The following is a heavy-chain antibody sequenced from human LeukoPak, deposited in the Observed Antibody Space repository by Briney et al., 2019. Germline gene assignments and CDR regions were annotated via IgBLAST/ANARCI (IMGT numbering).Heavy chain of an antibody. CDR1: EFTFSSYE. D-gene: IGHD3-16*02. J-gene: IGHJ4*02. Sequence: PGGSLRLSCAASEFTFSSYEMSWVRQAPGRGLEWVSYISSRGSTIYYADSVKGRSTISRDNAKNSLYLQMNSLRAEDTAVYYCVLGELSLPFDYWGQGTLVTVSS. V-gene: IGHV3-48*03. CDR2: ISSRGSTI. CDR3: VLGELSLPFDY.